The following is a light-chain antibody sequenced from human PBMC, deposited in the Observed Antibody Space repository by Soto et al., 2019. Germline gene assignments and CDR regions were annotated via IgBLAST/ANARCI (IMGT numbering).Light chain of an antibody. CDR2: EVT. Sequence: KAPKLVIYEVTKRPSGVPDRFSGSKSGSTASLTVSGLQADDEADYYCASYAGTKLFVFGSGTKV. CDR3: ASYAGTKLFV. J-gene: IGLJ1*01. V-gene: IGLV2-8*01.